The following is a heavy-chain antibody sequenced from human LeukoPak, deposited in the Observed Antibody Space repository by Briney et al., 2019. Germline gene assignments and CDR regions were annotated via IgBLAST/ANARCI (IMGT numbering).Heavy chain of an antibody. D-gene: IGHD6-6*01. Sequence: GGSLRLSCAASGVTFSGSAMHWVRQACGEGVGWGGRIRSKANIYATAYAASVKGRFTISRDDSKNTAYLQMNSLKTEDTAVYYCTRWIAARPFDYWGQGTLVTVSS. CDR3: TRWIAARPFDY. J-gene: IGHJ4*02. V-gene: IGHV3-73*01. CDR2: IRSKANIYAT. CDR1: GVTFSGSA.